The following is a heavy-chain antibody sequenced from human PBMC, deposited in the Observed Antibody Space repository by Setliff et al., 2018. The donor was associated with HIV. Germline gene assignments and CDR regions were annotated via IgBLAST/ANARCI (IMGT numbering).Heavy chain of an antibody. V-gene: IGHV3-23*01. CDR1: GFTFSSYA. Sequence: PGGSLRLSCAASGFTFSSYAITWVRQAPGKGLEWVSAISGSGDSTFYADSVQGRFTISRDNSKNTLYLQLTSLRAEDTAVYYCATSPAAVTPRYFDFWGQGTLVTVSS. D-gene: IGHD4-17*01. CDR3: ATSPAAVTPRYFDF. J-gene: IGHJ4*02. CDR2: ISGSGDST.